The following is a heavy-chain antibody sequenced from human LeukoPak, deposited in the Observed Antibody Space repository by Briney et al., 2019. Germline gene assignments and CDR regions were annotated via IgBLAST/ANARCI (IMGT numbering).Heavy chain of an antibody. CDR2: ITSNGYYI. D-gene: IGHD6-19*01. J-gene: IGHJ4*02. Sequence: GGSLRLSYAASGFTFSTYTMNWVRQAPGQGLEWVSSITSNGYYIYYADSVKGRFTISRDNAKNSLYLQMNSLRAEDTAIYYCARDGSGWSYFDYWGQGTLVTVSS. CDR1: GFTFSTYT. CDR3: ARDGSGWSYFDY. V-gene: IGHV3-21*01.